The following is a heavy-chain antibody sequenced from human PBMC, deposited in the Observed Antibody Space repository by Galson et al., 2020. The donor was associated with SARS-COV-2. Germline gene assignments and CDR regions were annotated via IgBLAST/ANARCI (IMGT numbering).Heavy chain of an antibody. CDR3: ARGPDYYDFWSGYVGYYMDV. CDR2: IYYSGST. J-gene: IGHJ6*03. CDR1: GGSTSSYY. Sequence: SQTLSLTCTVPGGSTSSYYWSWIRQPPGKGLEWIGHIYYSGSTNSNPSPKSPDTISVDTSKNQFSLKLSSVTAADTAVYYCARGPDYYDFWSGYVGYYMDVWGKGTTVTVSS. V-gene: IGHV4-59*01. D-gene: IGHD3-3*01.